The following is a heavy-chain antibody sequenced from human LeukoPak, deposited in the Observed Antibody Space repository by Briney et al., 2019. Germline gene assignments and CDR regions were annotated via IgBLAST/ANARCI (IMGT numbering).Heavy chain of an antibody. V-gene: IGHV3-74*01. CDR2: INGDGSAT. D-gene: IGHD7-27*01. CDR1: GFTFSGHW. J-gene: IGHJ4*02. CDR3: ARDMNWGQVDY. Sequence: GGSLRLSCAASGFTFSGHWMHWLRQAPGKGLAWVSRINGDGSATNYAGSMKGRFTISRDNAKNILYLQMNSLREDDTAVYYCARDMNWGQVDYWGQGTLVTVSS.